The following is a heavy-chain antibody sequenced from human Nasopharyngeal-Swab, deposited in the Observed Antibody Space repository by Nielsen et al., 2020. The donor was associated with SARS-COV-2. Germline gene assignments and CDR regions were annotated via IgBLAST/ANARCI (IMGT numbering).Heavy chain of an antibody. CDR1: GFTFNTYS. D-gene: IGHD6-6*01. J-gene: IGHJ4*02. CDR3: AKDLHSSSWPVGY. V-gene: IGHV3-23*01. Sequence: GESLKISCAASGFTFNTYSMTWVRQAPGKGLEWVSEISGSGGTTYYADSVKGRFTISRDNSKNTLHLKMNSLRVEDTGVYYCAKDLHSSSWPVGYWGQGTLVTVSS. CDR2: ISGSGGTT.